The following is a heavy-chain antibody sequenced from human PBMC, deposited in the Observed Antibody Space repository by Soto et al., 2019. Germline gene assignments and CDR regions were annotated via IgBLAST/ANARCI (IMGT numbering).Heavy chain of an antibody. CDR1: GYTFTSYG. J-gene: IGHJ4*02. CDR3: ARDYTSSYNYDSTNYGYFDF. Sequence: ASVKVSCKASGYTFTSYGITWVRQAPGQGLEWMGWISANNGNTNYVQKFRGRVTMTTDTSTSTAYMELRSLRSDDTAVYYCARDYTSSYNYDSTNYGYFDFWGLGTLVTVSS. D-gene: IGHD3-22*01. CDR2: ISANNGNT. V-gene: IGHV1-18*01.